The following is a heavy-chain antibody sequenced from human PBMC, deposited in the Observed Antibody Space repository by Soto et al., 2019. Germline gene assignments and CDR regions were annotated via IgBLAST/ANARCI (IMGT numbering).Heavy chain of an antibody. J-gene: IGHJ4*02. CDR2: INPNSGNI. Sequence: ASVKVSCKASGNTFTSYDINWVRQATGHGLEWMGWINPNSGNIGYAQKFQGRVTMTRDTAIRTAYMEVSRLRSDDTAVYYCARGRASGSYYLLDYWGQGTLVTVSS. CDR1: GNTFTSYD. V-gene: IGHV1-8*01. D-gene: IGHD3-10*01. CDR3: ARGRASGSYYLLDY.